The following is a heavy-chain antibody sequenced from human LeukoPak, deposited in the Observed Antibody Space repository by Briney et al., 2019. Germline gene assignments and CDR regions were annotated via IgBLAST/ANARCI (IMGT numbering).Heavy chain of an antibody. CDR3: ARGSASYYFDY. CDR2: IYYSGST. Sequence: SETLSLTCTVSGGSISSSSYYWGWIRQPPGKGLEWIGSIYYSGSTYYNPSLKSRVTISVDTSKNQFSLKLSSVTAADTAVYYCARGSASYYFDYWGQGTLVTVSS. V-gene: IGHV4-39*07. J-gene: IGHJ4*02. D-gene: IGHD6-6*01. CDR1: GGSISSSSYY.